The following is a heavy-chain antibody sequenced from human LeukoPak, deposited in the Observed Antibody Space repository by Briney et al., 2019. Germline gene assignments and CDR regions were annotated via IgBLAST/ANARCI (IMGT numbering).Heavy chain of an antibody. V-gene: IGHV4-59*01. CDR2: IYYSGGT. CDR1: GGSISSYY. Sequence: SETLSLTCTVSGGSISSYYWSWIRQPPGKGLEWIGYIYYSGGTNYNPSLKSRVTISVDTSKNQFSLKLSSVTAADTAVYYCARAESRGWAYFDYWGQGTLVTVSS. D-gene: IGHD6-19*01. CDR3: ARAESRGWAYFDY. J-gene: IGHJ4*02.